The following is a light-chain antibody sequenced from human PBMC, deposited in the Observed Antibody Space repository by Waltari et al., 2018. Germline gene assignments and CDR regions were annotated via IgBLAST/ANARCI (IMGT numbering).Light chain of an antibody. CDR1: QSISSW. CDR3: QQYNSYGT. J-gene: IGKJ1*01. Sequence: DIQMTQSPSTLSASVGDRVTITCRASQSISSWLAWYQQKPGKAPKLLIYDASSLEIGGPSRFSGSGSGTEFPLTISSLQPDDFATYYCQQYNSYGTFGQGTKVEIK. V-gene: IGKV1-5*01. CDR2: DAS.